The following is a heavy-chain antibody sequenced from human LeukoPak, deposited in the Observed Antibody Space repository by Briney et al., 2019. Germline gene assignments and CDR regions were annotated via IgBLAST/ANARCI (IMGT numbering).Heavy chain of an antibody. V-gene: IGHV3-73*01. CDR2: IRSKANSYAT. Sequence: SGGSLRLSRAASGFTFSGSVMHWVRQASGKGLEWVGRIRSKANSYATAYAASVKGRFTISREDSKNTAYLQMNSLKTEDTAVYYCSVNYCSGDNCYMFWGQGTLVTVSS. D-gene: IGHD2-15*01. J-gene: IGHJ4*02. CDR3: SVNYCSGDNCYMF. CDR1: GFTFSGSV.